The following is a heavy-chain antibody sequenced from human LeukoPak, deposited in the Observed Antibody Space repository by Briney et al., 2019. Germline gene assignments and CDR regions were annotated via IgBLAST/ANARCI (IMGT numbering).Heavy chain of an antibody. D-gene: IGHD5-18*01. CDR3: AREARARGSRYGLRPV. CDR2: INTNTGNP. Sequence: GASVKVSCKASGYTFNSYAMNWVRQAPGQGLEWMGWINTNTGNPTYAQGFTGRFVFSLDTSVSTAYLQISSLKAEETAVYYCAREARARGSRYGLRPVWGQGTLVTVSS. J-gene: IGHJ4*02. CDR1: GYTFNSYA. V-gene: IGHV7-4-1*02.